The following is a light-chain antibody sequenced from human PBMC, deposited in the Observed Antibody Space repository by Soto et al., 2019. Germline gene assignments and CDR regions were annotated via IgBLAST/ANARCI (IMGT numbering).Light chain of an antibody. V-gene: IGKV3-11*01. CDR2: DAS. CDR1: QSISSH. CDR3: QQRPNWPLT. Sequence: EIVLTQSPATLSLSPGERATLSCRASQSISSHLVWYQQKLGQAPRLLIYDASNRATDIPARFSGSGSGTDFTLTISSLEPEDFAVYYCQQRPNWPLTFGGGTRVEIK. J-gene: IGKJ4*01.